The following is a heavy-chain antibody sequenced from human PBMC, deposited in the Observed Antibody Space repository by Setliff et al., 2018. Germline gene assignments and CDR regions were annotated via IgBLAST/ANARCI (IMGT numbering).Heavy chain of an antibody. CDR3: ARSFSRREKFLLDY. Sequence: SETLSLTCAVYGGSFSGYYWSWIRQPPGKRLEWIGEIIHSGSTNYNPSLKSRVTISXXXXXXXXXXXXXXXTAADTAVYYCARSFSRREKFLLDYWGQGALVTVSS. V-gene: IGHV4-34*12. J-gene: IGHJ4*02. CDR2: IIHSGST. CDR1: GGSFSGYY.